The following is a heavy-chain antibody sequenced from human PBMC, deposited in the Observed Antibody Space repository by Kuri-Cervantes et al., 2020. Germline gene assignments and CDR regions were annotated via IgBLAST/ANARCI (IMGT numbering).Heavy chain of an antibody. D-gene: IGHD2-15*01. CDR2: ISSSSSYI. CDR3: AKDRGVVVAASFDY. Sequence: GESLKISCAASGFTFSSYSMNWVRQAPGKGLEWVSSISSSSSYIYYADSVKGRFTISRDNAKNSLYLQMNSLRAEDTAVYYCAKDRGVVVAASFDYWGQGTLVTVSS. J-gene: IGHJ4*02. V-gene: IGHV3-21*01. CDR1: GFTFSSYS.